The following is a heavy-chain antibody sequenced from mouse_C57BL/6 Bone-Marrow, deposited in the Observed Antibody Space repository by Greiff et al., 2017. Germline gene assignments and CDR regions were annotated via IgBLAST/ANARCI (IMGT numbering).Heavy chain of an antibody. CDR1: GFNIKDDY. J-gene: IGHJ3*01. Sequence: EVQLQQSGAELVRPGASVKLSCTASGFNIKDDYMHWVKQRPEQGLEWIGWIDPENGDTEYASKFQGKATITADTSSNPAYLQLSSLTSEDTAVYYCTTYSSYYYYDAWFAYWGQGTLVTVSA. CDR2: IDPENGDT. V-gene: IGHV14-4*01. D-gene: IGHD2-4*01. CDR3: TTYSSYYYYDAWFAY.